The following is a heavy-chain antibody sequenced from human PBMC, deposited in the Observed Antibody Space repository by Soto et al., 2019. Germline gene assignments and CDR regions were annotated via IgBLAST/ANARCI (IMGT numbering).Heavy chain of an antibody. Sequence: GGSLRLSCAASGFTFSSYSMSWVRQAPGKGLEWVSAIGGSGDSTYYADSVKGRFTISRDNSKNTLYLQMSSLRAEDTAVYYCAKANAVYSSGWSYCFDYWGQGTLVTVSS. J-gene: IGHJ4*02. CDR1: GFTFSSYS. V-gene: IGHV3-23*01. CDR2: IGGSGDST. CDR3: AKANAVYSSGWSYCFDY. D-gene: IGHD6-19*01.